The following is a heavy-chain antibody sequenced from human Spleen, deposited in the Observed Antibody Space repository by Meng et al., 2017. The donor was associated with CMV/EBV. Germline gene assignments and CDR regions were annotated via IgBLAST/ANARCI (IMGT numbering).Heavy chain of an antibody. V-gene: IGHV1-69*10. CDR1: GGTFSSYA. CDR3: ARGQHLTTWGYYYYGMDV. Sequence: SVKVSCKASGGTFSSYAISWVRQAPGQGLEWMGGIIPILGIANYAQKFQGRVTITADKSTSTAYMELSSLRSEDTAVYYCARGQHLTTWGYYYYGMDVWGQGTTVTVSS. D-gene: IGHD6-13*01. J-gene: IGHJ6*02. CDR2: IIPILGIA.